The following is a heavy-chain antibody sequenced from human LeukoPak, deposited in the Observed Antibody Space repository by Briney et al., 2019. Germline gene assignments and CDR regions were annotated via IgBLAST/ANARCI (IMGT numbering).Heavy chain of an antibody. D-gene: IGHD1-26*01. CDR3: ARKFSGSYQY. V-gene: IGHV4-34*01. CDR1: GGSFNTYY. CDR2: INHSGST. J-gene: IGHJ4*02. Sequence: SETLSLTCAVYGGSFNTYYWSWIRQPPGKGLEWIGEINHSGSTNYNPSLKSRFTISVDTSKNQFSLKLSSVTAADTAVYYCARKFSGSYQYWGQGTLVTVSS.